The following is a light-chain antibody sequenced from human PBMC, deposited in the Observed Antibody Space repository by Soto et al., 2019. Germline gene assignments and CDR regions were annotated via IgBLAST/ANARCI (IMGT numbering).Light chain of an antibody. CDR2: AAS. Sequence: DIQMTQSPSSLSASVGDRVTITCRASQSISSYLNWYQQKRGKAPKLLIYAASSLQSGVPSRIIGGRSGTDLTFTISSLQPEDVATYYCQQSDSTLFTFGPGTKVDIK. V-gene: IGKV1-39*01. J-gene: IGKJ3*01. CDR1: QSISSY. CDR3: QQSDSTLFT.